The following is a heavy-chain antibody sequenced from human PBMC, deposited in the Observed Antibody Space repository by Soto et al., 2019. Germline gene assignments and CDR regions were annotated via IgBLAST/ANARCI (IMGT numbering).Heavy chain of an antibody. CDR1: GFTFSDSY. J-gene: IGHJ6*02. V-gene: IGHV3-11*01. CDR3: ARVSWREKYGMDV. CDR2: ITFSGNTV. Sequence: LRLSCAASGFTFSDSYMIWIRQAPGKGLEWISYITFSGNTVYYADSLKGRFTISRDNAKNSLYLQMNRLRAEDTAVYYCARVSWREKYGMDVWGQGTTVTVYS.